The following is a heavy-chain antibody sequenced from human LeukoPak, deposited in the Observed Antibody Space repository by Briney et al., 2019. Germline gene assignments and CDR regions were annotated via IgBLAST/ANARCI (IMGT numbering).Heavy chain of an antibody. CDR2: ISDDGSNK. Sequence: GGSLRLSCAASGFTFSSYGMHWVRQAPGKGLEWVAVISDDGSNKYYGDSVKGRFTISRDNSMNTLYLQMNSLRAEDTAVYYCAKDRGYSSSWYVFGYWGQGTLVTVSS. CDR3: AKDRGYSSSWYVFGY. D-gene: IGHD6-13*01. CDR1: GFTFSSYG. V-gene: IGHV3-30*18. J-gene: IGHJ4*02.